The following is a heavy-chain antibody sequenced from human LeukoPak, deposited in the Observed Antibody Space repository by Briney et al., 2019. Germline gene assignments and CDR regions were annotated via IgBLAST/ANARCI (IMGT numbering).Heavy chain of an antibody. CDR2: INHSGST. CDR3: ARVSSSSWRFLDY. D-gene: IGHD6-13*01. CDR1: GGSFSGYY. V-gene: IGHV4-34*01. Sequence: PSETLSLTCAVYGGSFSGYYWSWIRPPPGKGLEWIGEINHSGSTNYNPSLKSRVTISVDTSKNQFSLKLSSVTAADTAVYYCARVSSSSWRFLDYWGQGTLVTVSS. J-gene: IGHJ4*02.